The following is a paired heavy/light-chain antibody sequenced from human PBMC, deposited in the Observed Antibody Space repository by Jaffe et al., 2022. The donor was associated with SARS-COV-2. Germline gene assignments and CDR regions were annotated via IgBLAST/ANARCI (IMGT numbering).Heavy chain of an antibody. Sequence: EVQLVESGGGMVQPGGSLRLSCAATGFTFRSYWMHWVRQVPGKGLVWVSRIKSDGTSRSYADSVKGRFTISRDNAKNTLFLEMNSLRVEDTAVYYCVSGTKYYYGLDVWGQGTTVTVSS. CDR1: GFTFRSYW. D-gene: IGHD1-1*01. J-gene: IGHJ6*02. CDR3: VSGTKYYYGLDV. CDR2: IKSDGTSR. V-gene: IGHV3-74*01.
Light chain of an antibody. CDR1: VLPKKY. Sequence: SFELTQPPSVSVSPGQTARITCSGGVLPKKYVYWYQQRSGQAPVLVIYEDTKRPSGIPGRFSGSTSGTMATLTINGAQVEDEGDYYCYSVDNTDDHRAFGGGTKLTVL. V-gene: IGLV3-10*01. J-gene: IGLJ2*01. CDR3: YSVDNTDDHRA. CDR2: EDT.